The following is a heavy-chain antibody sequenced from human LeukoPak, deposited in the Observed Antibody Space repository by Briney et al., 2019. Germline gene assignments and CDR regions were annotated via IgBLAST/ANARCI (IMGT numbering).Heavy chain of an antibody. CDR3: AREYYDSSEFDS. J-gene: IGHJ4*02. V-gene: IGHV1-2*06. Sequence: ASVKVSCKTSGNTFTGYYIHWVRQAPGQGLEWVGRINPNSGDTKYAPKFQGRVTMTRDTSISTIYVELSSLRSDDTAVYYCAREYYDSSEFDSWGQGTLVTVSS. CDR2: INPNSGDT. CDR1: GNTFTGYY. D-gene: IGHD3-22*01.